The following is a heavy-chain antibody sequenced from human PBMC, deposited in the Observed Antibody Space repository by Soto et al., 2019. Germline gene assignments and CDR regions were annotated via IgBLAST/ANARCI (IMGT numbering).Heavy chain of an antibody. CDR2: IYHSGST. V-gene: IGHV4-38-2*02. CDR3: ARGTGTTNWFDP. Sequence: SETLSLTCTVSGYSISSGYYWGWIRQPPGKGLEWIGSIYHSGSTYYNPSLKSRVTISVDTPKNQFSLTLSSVTAADTAVYYCARGTGTTNWFDPWGQGTRVTVSS. J-gene: IGHJ5*02. D-gene: IGHD1-7*01. CDR1: GYSISSGYY.